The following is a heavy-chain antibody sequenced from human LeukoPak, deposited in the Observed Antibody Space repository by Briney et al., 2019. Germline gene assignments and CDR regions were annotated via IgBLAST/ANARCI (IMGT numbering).Heavy chain of an antibody. CDR3: AKAMRGSFYYFDS. J-gene: IGHJ4*02. CDR1: GFTFADYG. CDR2: IYWNGGNK. V-gene: IGHV3-20*04. D-gene: IGHD3-16*01. Sequence: PGGSLRLSCAVSGFTFADYGMSWVRQAPGKGLEWVSDIYWNGGNKGYADSVKGRFTISRDNVKKFLYLQMNSLRAEDTAVYYCAKAMRGSFYYFDSWGQGTLVTVSS.